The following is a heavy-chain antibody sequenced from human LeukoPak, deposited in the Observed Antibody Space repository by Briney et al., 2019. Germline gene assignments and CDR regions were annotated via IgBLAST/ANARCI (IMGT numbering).Heavy chain of an antibody. D-gene: IGHD3-3*01. J-gene: IGHJ4*02. CDR2: ISGSGGST. V-gene: IGHV3-23*01. CDR3: AKDAGDFWSGYYTKELFDY. CDR1: GFTFSSYA. Sequence: PGGSLRLSCAASGFTFSSYAMSWVRQAPGKGLEWVSAISGSGGSTYYADSVKGRFTISRDNSKNTLYLQMNSLRAEDTAVYYCAKDAGDFWSGYYTKELFDYWGQGTLVTVSS.